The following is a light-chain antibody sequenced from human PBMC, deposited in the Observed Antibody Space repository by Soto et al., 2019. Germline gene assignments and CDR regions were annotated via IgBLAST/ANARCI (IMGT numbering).Light chain of an antibody. CDR2: DAS. CDR3: QQYDNLPF. CDR1: QDISNY. V-gene: IGKV1-33*01. Sequence: DIQMTQSPSSLSASVGDRVTITCQASQDISNYLNWYQQKPGKAPKLLIYDASNLETVVPSRFSGSGSGTDFTYTIISLEPADIATYYCQQYDNLPFFGGGTKVEIK. J-gene: IGKJ4*01.